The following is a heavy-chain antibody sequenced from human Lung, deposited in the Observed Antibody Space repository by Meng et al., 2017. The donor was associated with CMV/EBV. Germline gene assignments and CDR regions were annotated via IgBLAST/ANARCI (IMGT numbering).Heavy chain of an antibody. CDR2: IIPILGIA. D-gene: IGHD5-24*01. V-gene: IGHV1-69*02. J-gene: IGHJ3*02. CDR1: GGTFSSYT. Sequence: XVXVSXXASGGTFSSYTISWVGQAPGQGLEWMGRIIPILGIANYAQKFQGRVTITADKSISTAYLQWSSLKASDTAMYYCARGMATITGDAFDIWGQGTMVTVSS. CDR3: ARGMATITGDAFDI.